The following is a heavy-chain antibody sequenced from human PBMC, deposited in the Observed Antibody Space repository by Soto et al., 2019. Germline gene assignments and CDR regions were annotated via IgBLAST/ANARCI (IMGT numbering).Heavy chain of an antibody. Sequence: QVQLVQSGAEVKKPGSSVKVSCKAPGGNFSSNGIRWVRQAPGQGLELMGGIIPTFGTTNYAHKFRGRVTITADETTGTAYMELISMRSDDTAVYYCAEAAASTWYNCLDPWGQGTLVTVSS. D-gene: IGHD6-25*01. J-gene: IGHJ5*02. CDR2: IIPTFGTT. CDR3: AEAAASTWYNCLDP. V-gene: IGHV1-69*01. CDR1: GGNFSSNG.